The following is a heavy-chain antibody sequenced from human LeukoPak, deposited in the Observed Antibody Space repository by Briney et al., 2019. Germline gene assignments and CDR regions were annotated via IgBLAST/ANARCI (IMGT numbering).Heavy chain of an antibody. V-gene: IGHV3-66*01. CDR2: LYSDGSI. CDR3: ARDSSYDSSWHE. J-gene: IGHJ4*02. D-gene: IGHD6-13*01. CDR1: GFTVSSNY. Sequence: GGSLRLSCAASGFTVSSNYMSWVRQAPGKGLEWVSILYSDGSIYYADSVKGRFTISRDNSKNTLYLQMNSLRAEDTAVYYCARDSSYDSSWHEWGQGTLVTVSS.